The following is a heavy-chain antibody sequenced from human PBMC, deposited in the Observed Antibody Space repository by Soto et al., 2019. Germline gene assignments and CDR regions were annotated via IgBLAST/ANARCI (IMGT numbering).Heavy chain of an antibody. CDR3: ANSSRLGSYYDFWSGYYTGGHYHYYYGMDV. V-gene: IGHV3-11*01. CDR2: ISSSGSTI. D-gene: IGHD3-3*01. Sequence: PGGSLRLSCAASGFTFSDYYMSWIRQAPGKGLEWVSYISSSGSTIYYADSVKGRFTISRDNAKNSLYLQMNSLRAEDTAVYYCANSSRLGSYYDFWSGYYTGGHYHYYYGMDVWGQGTTVTVSS. J-gene: IGHJ6*02. CDR1: GFTFSDYY.